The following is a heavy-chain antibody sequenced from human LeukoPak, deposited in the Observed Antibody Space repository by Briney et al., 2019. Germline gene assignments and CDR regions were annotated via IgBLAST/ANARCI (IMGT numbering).Heavy chain of an antibody. J-gene: IGHJ4*02. Sequence: GASVKVSCKASGYTFTGYYMHWVQQAPGQGLEWIGWINPNSGGTNYAQKFQGRVTMTRDPSISTAYLELSRLISDDTAGYYCSRGFDFWDGSSAFFIDYWGQGTLVTVSS. CDR2: INPNSGGT. D-gene: IGHD3-3*01. CDR3: SRGFDFWDGSSAFFIDY. V-gene: IGHV1-2*02. CDR1: GYTFTGYY.